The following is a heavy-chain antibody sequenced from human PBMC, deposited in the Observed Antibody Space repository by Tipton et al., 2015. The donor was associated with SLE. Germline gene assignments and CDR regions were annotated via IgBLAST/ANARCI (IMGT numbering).Heavy chain of an antibody. Sequence: LRLSCSVSGGSLSSFYWGWIRQAPGKGLGWIGYVYHSGRTNYNPSLKSRVTMSEDTSKNQVSLKVTSVTAADTAVYYCATLGGIAGDFWGQGARVIVSS. CDR1: GGSLSSFY. J-gene: IGHJ4*02. V-gene: IGHV4-4*08. CDR3: ATLGGIAGDF. D-gene: IGHD2-21*01. CDR2: VYHSGRT.